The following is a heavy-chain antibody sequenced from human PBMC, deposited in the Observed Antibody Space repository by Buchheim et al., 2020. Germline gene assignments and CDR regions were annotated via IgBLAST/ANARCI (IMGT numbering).Heavy chain of an antibody. CDR3: AKDHQSSGWYNYYGMDV. V-gene: IGHV3-30*18. Sequence: QAQLVESGGGVVQPGRSLRLSCAASGSGFTFSSYGMHWVRQAPGKGLEWVAVISKDGSNIYYADYVKGRITISRDTSKNTLYLQMNSLRAEDTAVYYCAKDHQSSGWYNYYGMDVWGQGTT. D-gene: IGHD6-19*01. J-gene: IGHJ6*02. CDR1: GSGFTFSSYG. CDR2: ISKDGSNI.